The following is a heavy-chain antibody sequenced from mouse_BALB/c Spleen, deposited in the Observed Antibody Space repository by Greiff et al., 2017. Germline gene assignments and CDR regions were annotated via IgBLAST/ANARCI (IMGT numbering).Heavy chain of an antibody. D-gene: IGHD2-1*01. Sequence: DVHLVESGGGLVQPGGSLRLSCATSGFTFTDYYMSWVRQPPGKALEWLGFIRNKANGYTTEYSASVKGRFTISRDNSQSILYLQMNTLRAEDSATYYCARDWDGNYAMDYWGQGTSVTVSS. V-gene: IGHV7-3*02. CDR2: IRNKANGYTT. CDR3: ARDWDGNYAMDY. J-gene: IGHJ4*01. CDR1: GFTFTDYY.